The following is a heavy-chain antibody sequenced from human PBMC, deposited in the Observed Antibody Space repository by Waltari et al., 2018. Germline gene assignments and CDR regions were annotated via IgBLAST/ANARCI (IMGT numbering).Heavy chain of an antibody. J-gene: IGHJ5*02. V-gene: IGHV3-21*01. Sequence: EVRLAESGGGLVKPGGSLRLSCTASGFDFSDYDMNWVRQAPGTGLEWVSSSGGTHSNICYADSVKGRFTVSRDNAKNSLYLQMDNLRAEDSGLYYCTRDLYGSEGDWFDPWGQGTLVTVSS. CDR3: TRDLYGSEGDWFDP. D-gene: IGHD3-10*01. CDR2: SGGTHSNI. CDR1: GFDFSDYD.